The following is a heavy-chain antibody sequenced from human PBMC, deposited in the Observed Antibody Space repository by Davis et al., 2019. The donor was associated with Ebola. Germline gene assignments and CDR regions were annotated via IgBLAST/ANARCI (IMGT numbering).Heavy chain of an antibody. CDR3: ARDAYYYDSSGYFPGDY. Sequence: ASVKVSCKASGYTFTSYYMHWVRQAPGQGLEWMGIINPSGGSTSYAQKFQGRVTMSRDTSTSTVYMELSSLRSEDTAVYYCARDAYYYDSSGYFPGDYWGQGTLVTVSS. CDR2: INPSGGST. J-gene: IGHJ4*02. D-gene: IGHD3-22*01. V-gene: IGHV1-46*01. CDR1: GYTFTSYY.